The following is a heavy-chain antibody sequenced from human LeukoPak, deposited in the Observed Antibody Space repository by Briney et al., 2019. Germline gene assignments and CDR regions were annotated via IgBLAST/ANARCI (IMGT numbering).Heavy chain of an antibody. V-gene: IGHV3-23*01. Sequence: GGSLRLSCAASGFTFSSYAMNWVRQAPGKGLEWVSAINGRGDNTYYADSVKGRFTISRDNSKSTLFMQMNSLRAEDTAIYYCAKDRVSPGFNLFDPWGQGTLVTVSS. J-gene: IGHJ5*02. CDR3: AKDRVSPGFNLFDP. CDR2: INGRGDNT. D-gene: IGHD2/OR15-2a*01. CDR1: GFTFSSYA.